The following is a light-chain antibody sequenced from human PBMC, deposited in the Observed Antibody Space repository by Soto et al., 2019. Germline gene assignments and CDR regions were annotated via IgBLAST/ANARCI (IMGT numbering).Light chain of an antibody. V-gene: IGLV2-14*03. CDR2: DVT. J-gene: IGLJ1*01. CDR1: SSDIGSYNY. Sequence: ALTHPASVSGSPGQSITISCTGTSSDIGSYNYVSWYQQHPGKAPKLIIYDVTNRPAGISSRFSASKSGDTASLTISVLQADDEADYFCPSYKSTSTPYVFGTGTKVTVL. CDR3: PSYKSTSTPYV.